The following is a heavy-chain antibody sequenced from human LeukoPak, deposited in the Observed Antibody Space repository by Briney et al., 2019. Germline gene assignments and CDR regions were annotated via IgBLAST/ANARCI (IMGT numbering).Heavy chain of an antibody. D-gene: IGHD6-19*01. CDR2: ISGSGGST. V-gene: IGHV3-23*01. CDR1: GFTFSSYA. CDR3: AKDRGIAVALRWFPAPNIIGGGAGDY. Sequence: HPGGSLRLSCAASGFTFSSYAMSWVRQAPGKGLEWVSAISGSGGSTYYADSEKGRFTISRDNSKNTLYLQMNSLRAEDTAVYYCAKDRGIAVALRWFPAPNIIGGGAGDYWGQGTLVTVSS. J-gene: IGHJ4*02.